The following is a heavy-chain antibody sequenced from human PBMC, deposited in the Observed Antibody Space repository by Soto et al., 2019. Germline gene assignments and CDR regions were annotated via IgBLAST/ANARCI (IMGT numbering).Heavy chain of an antibody. Sequence: SETLSLTCTVSGASVGSDDYYWSWIRQRPGKGLEWIGYIYYSGNTNYNPSLKSRLTISVDTSKNQFSLQLMSVTAADTAVYYCERKWIGSPFDFWGQGSLVTVSS. J-gene: IGHJ4*02. CDR1: GASVGSDDYY. D-gene: IGHD5-12*01. V-gene: IGHV4-31*03. CDR3: ERKWIGSPFDF. CDR2: IYYSGNT.